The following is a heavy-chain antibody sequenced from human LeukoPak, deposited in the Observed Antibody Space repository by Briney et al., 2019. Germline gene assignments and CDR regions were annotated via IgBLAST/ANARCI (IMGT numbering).Heavy chain of an antibody. CDR3: ASSRWFDP. CDR2: INHSGST. Sequence: SETLSLTCAVYGGSFSGYYWSWIRQPPGKGLEWIGEINHSGSTNYNPSLKSRVTISVDTSKNQFSLKLSSVTAADTAVYYCASSRWFDPWGQGTLVTASS. V-gene: IGHV4-34*01. CDR1: GGSFSGYY. J-gene: IGHJ5*02.